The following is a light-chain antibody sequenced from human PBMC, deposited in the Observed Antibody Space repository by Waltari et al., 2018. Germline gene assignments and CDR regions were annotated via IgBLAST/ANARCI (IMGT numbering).Light chain of an antibody. J-gene: IGKJ4*01. CDR2: ATS. Sequence: DFQMTQSPSSLSAPVGDRVTITCRASQSISTYLNCDQQKPGKAPNLLIAATSSLQSGIPSRFSSRGSGTDFTLTISSLQPEDFATYYCQQSYSPLTFGGGTKVEIK. V-gene: IGKV1-39*01. CDR3: QQSYSPLT. CDR1: QSISTY.